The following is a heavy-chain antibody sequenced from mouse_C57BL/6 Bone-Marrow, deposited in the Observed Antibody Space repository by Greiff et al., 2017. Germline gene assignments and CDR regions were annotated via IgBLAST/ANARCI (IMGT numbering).Heavy chain of an antibody. CDR2: IWTGGGT. CDR3: ARKRVEYLYYAMDY. D-gene: IGHD5-1*01. CDR1: GFSLTSYA. Sequence: HVQLQQSGPGLVAPSQSLSITCTVSGFSLTSYAISWVRQPPGKGLEWLGVIWTGGGTNYNSALKSRLSISKDNSKSQVFLKMNSLQTDDTARYYCARKRVEYLYYAMDYWGQGTSVTVSS. J-gene: IGHJ4*01. V-gene: IGHV2-9-1*01.